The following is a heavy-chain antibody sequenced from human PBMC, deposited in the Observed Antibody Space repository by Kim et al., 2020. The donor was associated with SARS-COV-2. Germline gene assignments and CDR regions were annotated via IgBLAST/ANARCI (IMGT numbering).Heavy chain of an antibody. V-gene: IGHV4-31*11. CDR3: ARVTAVAGFAH. CDR2: IYYTGAI. CDR1: GVSLTSAGNY. Sequence: SETLSLTCAVSGVSLTSAGNYWSWIRQHPGKGLEWIGYIYYTGAIYYNPSLESRVTISLDKSEDHLSLKLTSVTAADSAVYYCARVTAVAGFAHWVQGTQVTVSS. J-gene: IGHJ4*02. D-gene: IGHD6-19*01.